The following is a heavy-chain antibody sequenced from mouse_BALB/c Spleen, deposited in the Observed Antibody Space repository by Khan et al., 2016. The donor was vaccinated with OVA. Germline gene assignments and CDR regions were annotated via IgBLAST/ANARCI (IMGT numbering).Heavy chain of an antibody. CDR3: ARRGLRWDFYY. CDR1: GYTFINYW. Sequence: QVQLKESGAELAKPGASVKMSCKASGYTFINYWILWVKQRPGQGLEWIGYINPSTGYTEYNQNFKDKATLTADKSSSTAYMQLSSLTSEDSAVYYCARRGLRWDFYYWGQGTTLTASS. CDR2: INPSTGYT. D-gene: IGHD1-1*01. V-gene: IGHV1-7*01. J-gene: IGHJ2*01.